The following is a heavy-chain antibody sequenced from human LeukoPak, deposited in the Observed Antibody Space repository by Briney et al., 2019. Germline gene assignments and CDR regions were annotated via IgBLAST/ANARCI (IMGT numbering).Heavy chain of an antibody. Sequence: ASVKVSCKASGYTFTSYGISWVRQAPGQGLEWMGRISAYNGNTNYAQKLQGRVTMTTDTSTSTAYMELRSLRSDDTAVYYCARVTMVRGANQRSDYWGQGTLVTVSS. CDR1: GYTFTSYG. D-gene: IGHD3-10*01. CDR2: ISAYNGNT. V-gene: IGHV1-18*01. J-gene: IGHJ4*02. CDR3: ARVTMVRGANQRSDY.